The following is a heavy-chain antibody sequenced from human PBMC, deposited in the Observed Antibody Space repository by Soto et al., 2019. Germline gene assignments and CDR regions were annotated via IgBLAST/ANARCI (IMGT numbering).Heavy chain of an antibody. CDR1: GFSVSRSY. CDR2: IYSGGST. V-gene: IGHV3-53*01. J-gene: IGHJ4*02. D-gene: IGHD3-10*01. CDR3: ARDSPEYGTGSPLES. Sequence: PVGSLRLSCAGSGFSVSRSYMNWVRQAPGKGLEWLSIIYSGGSTKYADSVKDRFTISRDTSKNTVYLHMDRLRAEDTAVYYCARDSPEYGTGSPLESWGQGTPVTVS.